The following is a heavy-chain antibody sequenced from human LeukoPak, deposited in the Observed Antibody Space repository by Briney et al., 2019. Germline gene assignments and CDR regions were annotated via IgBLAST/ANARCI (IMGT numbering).Heavy chain of an antibody. J-gene: IGHJ4*02. D-gene: IGHD3-22*01. V-gene: IGHV4-59*12. CDR1: GDSFSSYY. CDR3: ATHYYDNSGYSYPFDS. Sequence: SETLSLTCTVSGDSFSSYYWSWIRQPPGKGLEWIGYIYYSGSPNYNPSLKSRVTISVDTSKNQFSLKLSSVTAADTAVYYCATHYYDNSGYSYPFDSWGPGTLVTVSS. CDR2: IYYSGSP.